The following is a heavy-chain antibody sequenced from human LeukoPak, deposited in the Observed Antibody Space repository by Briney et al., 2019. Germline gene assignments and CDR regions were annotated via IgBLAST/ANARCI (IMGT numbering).Heavy chain of an antibody. V-gene: IGHV1-2*04. CDR3: ARVAAAGTLDY. CDR2: INPNSGGT. Sequence: ASVKVSCQASGYTFTGYYMHWVRQAPGQGLEWMGWINPNSGGTNYSQKFQGWVTMSRDTSISTAYMELSRLRSDDTAVYYCARVAAAGTLDYWGQGTLVTVSS. CDR1: GYTFTGYY. J-gene: IGHJ4*02. D-gene: IGHD6-13*01.